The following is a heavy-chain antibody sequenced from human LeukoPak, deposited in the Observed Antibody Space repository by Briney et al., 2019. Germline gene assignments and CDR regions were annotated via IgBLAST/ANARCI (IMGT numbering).Heavy chain of an antibody. CDR2: INPNSGGT. CDR3: ARAPRYCSGGSCFYMDV. Sequence: ASVKVSCKASGYTFTGYYMHWVRQAPGQGLEWMGWINPNSGGTNYAQKFQGRVTMTRDTSNSTAYMELSRLRSDDTAVYYCARAPRYCSGGSCFYMDVWGKGTTVTVSS. CDR1: GYTFTGYY. V-gene: IGHV1-2*02. J-gene: IGHJ6*03. D-gene: IGHD2-15*01.